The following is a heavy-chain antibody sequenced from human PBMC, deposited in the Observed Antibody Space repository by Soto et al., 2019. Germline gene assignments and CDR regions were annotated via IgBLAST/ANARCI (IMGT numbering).Heavy chain of an antibody. CDR3: AHRVLRTVFGLVTTAAIYFDF. D-gene: IGHD3-3*01. CDR1: GVSLTTSGVG. CDR2: IYWDDDK. J-gene: IGHJ4*02. V-gene: IGHV2-5*02. Sequence: QITLNESGPTQVKPRQTLTLTCTFSGVSLTTSGVGVGWIRQSPGKAPEWLALIYWDDDKRYSPSLKSRLTITKHTSKNHVVLTLADLDPADTATYYCAHRVLRTVFGLVTTAAIYFDFWGQGTPVAVSS.